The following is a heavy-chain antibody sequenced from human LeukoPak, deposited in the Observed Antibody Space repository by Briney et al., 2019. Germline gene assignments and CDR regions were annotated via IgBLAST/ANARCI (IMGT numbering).Heavy chain of an antibody. J-gene: IGHJ4*02. Sequence: PGGSLRLSCAASGFTFSSYEMNWVRQAPGKGLEWVSYISSSGSTIYYADSVKGRFTISRDNSKNTLYLQMNSLRAEDTAVYYCARGLEYSSSSDYWGQGTLVTVSS. D-gene: IGHD6-6*01. CDR2: ISSSGSTI. V-gene: IGHV3-48*03. CDR1: GFTFSSYE. CDR3: ARGLEYSSSSDY.